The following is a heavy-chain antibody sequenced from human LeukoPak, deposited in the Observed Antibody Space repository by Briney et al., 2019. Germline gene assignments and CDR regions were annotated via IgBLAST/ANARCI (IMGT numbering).Heavy chain of an antibody. CDR2: INHSGST. V-gene: IGHV4-39*07. J-gene: IGHJ5*02. D-gene: IGHD2/OR15-2a*01. CDR3: ARVPPYYPSGWFDP. CDR1: GGSISSSSYY. Sequence: SAETLSLTCTVSGGSISSSSYYWGWIRQPPGKGLEWIGEINHSGSTNYNPSLKSRVTISVDTSKNQFSLKLSSVTAADTAVYYCARVPPYYPSGWFDPWGQGTLVTVSS.